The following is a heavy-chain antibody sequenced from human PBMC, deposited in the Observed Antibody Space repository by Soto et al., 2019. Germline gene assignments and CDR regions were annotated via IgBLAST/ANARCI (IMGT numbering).Heavy chain of an antibody. V-gene: IGHV3-30*18. CDR3: AKGPGGYDFWSGY. D-gene: IGHD3-3*01. J-gene: IGHJ4*02. Sequence: GGSLRLSCAASGFTFSSYGMHWVRQAPGKGLEWVAVISYDGSNKYYADSVKGRFTISRDNSKNTLYLQMNSLRAEDTAVYYCAKGPGGYDFWSGYWGQGTLVTVSS. CDR1: GFTFSSYG. CDR2: ISYDGSNK.